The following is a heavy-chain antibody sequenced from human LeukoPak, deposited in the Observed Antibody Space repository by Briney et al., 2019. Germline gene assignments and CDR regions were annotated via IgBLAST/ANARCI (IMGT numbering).Heavy chain of an antibody. CDR3: AKGPADWGLGAFDI. Sequence: GGSLRLSCAASGFTFSSDWMNWVRQAPGKGLEWVAVISYDGSNKYYADSVKGRFTISRDNSKNTLYLQMNSLRAEDTAVYYCAKGPADWGLGAFDIWGQGTMVTVSS. CDR1: GFTFSSDW. V-gene: IGHV3-30*18. CDR2: ISYDGSNK. D-gene: IGHD7-27*01. J-gene: IGHJ3*02.